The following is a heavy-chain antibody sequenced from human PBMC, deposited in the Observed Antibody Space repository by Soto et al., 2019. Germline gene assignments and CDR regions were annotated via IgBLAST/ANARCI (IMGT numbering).Heavy chain of an antibody. CDR3: ARVLGYNSSWWRHTAFDI. CDR1: GYTFTNYG. V-gene: IGHV1-18*01. CDR2: ISAHTGNT. Sequence: ASVKVSCKTSGYTFTNYGISWMRQAPGQGLEWMGWISAHTGNTNYAQKFQGRVTMTTDTSTSTAYMELRSLRSDDTAVYYCARVLGYNSSWWRHTAFDIWGQGTMVTVSS. J-gene: IGHJ3*02. D-gene: IGHD6-13*01.